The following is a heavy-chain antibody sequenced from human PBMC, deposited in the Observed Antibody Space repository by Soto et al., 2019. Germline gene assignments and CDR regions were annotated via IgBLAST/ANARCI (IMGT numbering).Heavy chain of an antibody. CDR2: IWYDGSNE. CDR1: GFTFSNYG. CDR3: ARDDIPGRAVAIYGMDV. V-gene: IGHV3-33*08. J-gene: IGHJ6*02. Sequence: GGSLRLSCAASGFTFSNYGMHWVRQAPGKGLEWVAVIWYDGSNEYYADSVKGRFTITRDNSKNTLYLQMNSLRAEDTAVYYCARDDIPGRAVAIYGMDVWGQGTTVTVSS. D-gene: IGHD6-19*01.